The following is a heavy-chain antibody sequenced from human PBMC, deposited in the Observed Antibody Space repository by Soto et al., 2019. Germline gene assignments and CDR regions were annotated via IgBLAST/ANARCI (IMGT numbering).Heavy chain of an antibody. D-gene: IGHD3-10*01. CDR1: GFTGSSFW. Sequence: RGSLRLSCGASGFTGSSFWRHWVRQAPGKGLVWVSRINSEGSSTSYADSLKGRFTISRDNAKNTLYLQMNSLSAEDTDVYYCPPRGVELLTAGWFDPWGQGTLVTVSS. J-gene: IGHJ5*02. CDR3: PPRGVELLTAGWFDP. CDR2: INSEGSST. V-gene: IGHV3-74*01.